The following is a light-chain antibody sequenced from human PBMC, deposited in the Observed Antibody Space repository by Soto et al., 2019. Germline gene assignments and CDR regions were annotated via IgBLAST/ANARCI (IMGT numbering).Light chain of an antibody. Sequence: EVVMTQSPATLSVSPGDKVSLSCRANQTISNTLAWYQQKPGQAPRLLIYAASTRATGVSARFSGSGSGTEFTLTISSLQSEDFTIYYCQQYDNLPLTFGGGTKVEIK. CDR3: QQYDNLPLT. CDR2: AAS. V-gene: IGKV3-15*01. J-gene: IGKJ4*01. CDR1: QTISNT.